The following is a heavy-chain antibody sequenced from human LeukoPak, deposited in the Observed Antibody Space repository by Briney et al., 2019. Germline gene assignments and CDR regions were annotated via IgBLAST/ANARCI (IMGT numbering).Heavy chain of an antibody. CDR3: ASESSSTPFDY. V-gene: IGHV3-21*01. J-gene: IGHJ4*02. CDR1: GFTFSSYS. Sequence: GGSLRLSCAASGFTFSSYSMNWVRQAPRKGLEWVSSISSSSSYIYYADSVKGRFTISRDNAKNSLYLQMNSLRAEGTAVYYCASESSSTPFDYWGQGTLVTVSS. D-gene: IGHD2-2*01. CDR2: ISSSSSYI.